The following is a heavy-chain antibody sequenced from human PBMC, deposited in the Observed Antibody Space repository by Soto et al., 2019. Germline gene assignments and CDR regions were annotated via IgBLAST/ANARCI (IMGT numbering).Heavy chain of an antibody. J-gene: IGHJ5*02. Sequence: PGGSLRLSCAASGSIFSSYAVHWVRQAPGRGLEWVAVISYDGSNKFYTDSVKGRFTISRDNSKSTLYLQMNSLRPEDTAVYYCARGPSVYCSSTSCSPFDPWGQGTLVTVSS. CDR1: GSIFSSYA. CDR2: ISYDGSNK. D-gene: IGHD2-2*01. CDR3: ARGPSVYCSSTSCSPFDP. V-gene: IGHV3-30*04.